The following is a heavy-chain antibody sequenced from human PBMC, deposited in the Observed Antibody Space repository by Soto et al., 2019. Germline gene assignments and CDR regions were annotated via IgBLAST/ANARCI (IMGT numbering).Heavy chain of an antibody. CDR3: ARDSFTIFGVGKGYYGMDV. CDR1: GGSFSGYY. J-gene: IGHJ6*02. CDR2: INHSGST. V-gene: IGHV4-34*01. Sequence: PSETLSLTCAVYGGSFSGYYWSWIRQPPGKGLEWIGEINHSGSTNYNPSLKSRVTISVDTSKNQFSLKLSSVTAADTAVYYCARDSFTIFGVGKGYYGMDVWGQGTTVTVSS. D-gene: IGHD3-3*01.